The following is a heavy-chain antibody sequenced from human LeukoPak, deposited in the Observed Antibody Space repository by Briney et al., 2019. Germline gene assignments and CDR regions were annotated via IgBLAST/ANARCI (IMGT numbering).Heavy chain of an antibody. Sequence: PGGSLRLSCEASGFTFSDCWMSWIRQSPGKGLEWVANIKDDGSEIYYVDSVKGRFTISRDNAKNSLYLQMNSLRAEDTPVYYCVRRGNRWGDYWGQGTLVTVSS. V-gene: IGHV3-7*01. CDR1: GFTFSDCW. CDR2: IKDDGSEI. J-gene: IGHJ4*02. CDR3: VRRGNRWGDY. D-gene: IGHD3-16*01.